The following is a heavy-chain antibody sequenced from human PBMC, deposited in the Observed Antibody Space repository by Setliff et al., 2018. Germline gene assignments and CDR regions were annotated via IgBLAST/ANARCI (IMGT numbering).Heavy chain of an antibody. D-gene: IGHD6-19*01. Sequence: PSETLSLTCAVYGGSFSGYYWSWIRQPPGKGLAWIGEINHSGSTNYNPTLKSRFIISVDTHKNQFSLKLSSVTAANTAVYYCARRSGWPNWFDPWGQGILVTVSS. CDR3: ARRSGWPNWFDP. V-gene: IGHV4-34*01. CDR1: GGSFSGYY. CDR2: INHSGST. J-gene: IGHJ5*02.